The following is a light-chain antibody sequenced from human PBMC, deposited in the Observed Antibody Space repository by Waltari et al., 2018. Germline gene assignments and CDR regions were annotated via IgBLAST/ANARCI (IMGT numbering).Light chain of an antibody. CDR2: EVS. CDR1: SSDVGGYNY. J-gene: IGLJ3*02. Sequence: QSALTQPASVSGSPGQSITISCTGTSSDVGGYNYVSWYQQHPGRAPKLMIYEVSPRPSGVSKRFSASKSGNTASLTISGLQAEDEADYYCGSHTSSSSVMFGGGTKLTVL. CDR3: GSHTSSSSVM. V-gene: IGLV2-14*01.